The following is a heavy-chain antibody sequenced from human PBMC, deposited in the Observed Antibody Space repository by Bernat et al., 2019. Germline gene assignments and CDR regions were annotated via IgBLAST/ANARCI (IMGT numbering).Heavy chain of an antibody. V-gene: IGHV3-23*04. CDR2: ISGRGGST. CDR3: AKVLVGIFGVDY. J-gene: IGHJ4*02. CDR1: GFTFSSYA. Sequence: EVQLVESGGGLVQPGGSLRLSCAASGFTFSSYAMSWVRQAPGKGLQWVSAISGRGGSTYYADSVKGRFTISRDNSKNTLYLLMNSLRAEETAVYYCAKVLVGIFGVDYWGQGTLVTVSS. D-gene: IGHD2-15*01.